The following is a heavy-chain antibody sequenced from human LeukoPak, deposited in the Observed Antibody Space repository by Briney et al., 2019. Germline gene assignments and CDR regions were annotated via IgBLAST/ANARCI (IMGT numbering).Heavy chain of an antibody. Sequence: PSETLSLTCTVSGGSISSSSYYWGWIRQPPGKGLEWIGSIYYSGSTYYNPSLKSRVTISVDTSKNQFSLKLSSVTAADTAVYYCARDLPCGGDCLLVWGQGTLVTVSS. CDR2: IYYSGST. CDR1: GGSISSSSYY. CDR3: ARDLPCGGDCLLV. V-gene: IGHV4-39*07. J-gene: IGHJ4*02. D-gene: IGHD2-21*02.